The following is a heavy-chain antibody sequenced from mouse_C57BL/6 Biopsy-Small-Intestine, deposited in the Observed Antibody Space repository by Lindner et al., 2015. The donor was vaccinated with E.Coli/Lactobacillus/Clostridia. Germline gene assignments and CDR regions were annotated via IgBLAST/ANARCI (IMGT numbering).Heavy chain of an antibody. CDR3: ARVVSSGLYYFDY. CDR2: IIPIFGTA. Sequence: VKVSCKASGGTFSSYAINWVRQAPGQGLEWMGGIIPIFGTANYAQKFQGRVTITADESTSTAYMELSSLRSEDTAVYYCARVVSSGLYYFDYWGQGTLVTVSS. D-gene: IGHD2-2*01. CDR1: GGTFSSYA. V-gene: IGHV1-81*01. J-gene: IGHJ2*01.